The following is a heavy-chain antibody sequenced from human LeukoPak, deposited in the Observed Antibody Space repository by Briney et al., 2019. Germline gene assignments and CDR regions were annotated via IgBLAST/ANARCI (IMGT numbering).Heavy chain of an antibody. Sequence: PGGSLRLSCAASGFTFSSYAMSWVRQAPGKGLEWVSAISGSGGSTYYADSVKGRFTISRDNSRNTLYLQMNSLRAEDTAVYYCAKDSGISGYDFIDAFDIWGQGTMVTVSS. V-gene: IGHV3-23*01. CDR3: AKDSGISGYDFIDAFDI. CDR2: ISGSGGST. D-gene: IGHD5-12*01. CDR1: GFTFSSYA. J-gene: IGHJ3*02.